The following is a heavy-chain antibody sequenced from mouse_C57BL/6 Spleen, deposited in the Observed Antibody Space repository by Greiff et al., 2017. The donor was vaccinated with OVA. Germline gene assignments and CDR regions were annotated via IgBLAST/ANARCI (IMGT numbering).Heavy chain of an antibody. V-gene: IGHV14-1*01. CDR2: IDPEDGDT. Sequence: EVQLQQSGAELVRPGASVKLSCTASGFNIKDYYMHWVKQRPEQGLEWIGRIDPEDGDTEYAPKFQGKATMTADTSSNTAYLQLSSLTSEDTAVYYCTHSLYYYGSPWFAYWGQGTLVTVSA. CDR1: GFNIKDYY. D-gene: IGHD1-1*01. J-gene: IGHJ3*01. CDR3: THSLYYYGSPWFAY.